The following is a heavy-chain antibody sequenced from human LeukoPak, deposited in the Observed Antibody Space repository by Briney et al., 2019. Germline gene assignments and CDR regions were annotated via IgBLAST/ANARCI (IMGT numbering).Heavy chain of an antibody. CDR1: GYTFTSYG. V-gene: IGHV1-18*01. Sequence: AAVTVSFMASGYTFTSYGIRWVRQAPGQGRAWMGWISAYNGNTNYAQKLQGRVTMTTATSTSTAYTELRSLRSDDTAVYYCARIDTYGDYTSTPPDYWGQGTLVTVSS. CDR2: ISAYNGNT. CDR3: ARIDTYGDYTSTPPDY. J-gene: IGHJ4*02. D-gene: IGHD4-17*01.